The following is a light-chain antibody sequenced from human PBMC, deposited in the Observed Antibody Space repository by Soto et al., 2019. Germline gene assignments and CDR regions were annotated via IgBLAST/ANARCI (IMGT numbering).Light chain of an antibody. V-gene: IGKV3-15*01. J-gene: IGKJ1*01. CDR2: GAS. CDR3: QQYNNWPSWT. Sequence: EIVMTQSPATLSVSPGERATLSCRASQCVSSNLAWYQQKPGQAPRLLIYGASTRATGIPARFSGSGSGTEFTLTISSLQSEYFAVYYCQQYNNWPSWTFGQGTKVEIK. CDR1: QCVSSN.